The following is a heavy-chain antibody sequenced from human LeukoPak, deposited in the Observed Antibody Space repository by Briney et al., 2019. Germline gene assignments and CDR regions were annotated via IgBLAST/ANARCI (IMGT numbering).Heavy chain of an antibody. Sequence: SVKVSCKASGYTFIDYYMNWVRQAPGQGLEWMGWINTNTGETNYAQKFQGRVTMTRDTSISTVYMELTSLTSDDTAVYYCARWGGVQFDPWGQGTLVTVSS. CDR3: ARWGGVQFDP. J-gene: IGHJ5*02. CDR2: INTNTGET. CDR1: GYTFIDYY. V-gene: IGHV1-2*02. D-gene: IGHD2-8*01.